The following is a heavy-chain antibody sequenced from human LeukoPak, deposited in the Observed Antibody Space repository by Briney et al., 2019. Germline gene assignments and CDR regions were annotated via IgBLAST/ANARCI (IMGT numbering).Heavy chain of an antibody. CDR3: AIMGDSSGYYPPFDY. V-gene: IGHV3-20*04. CDR2: INWNGGSA. J-gene: IGHJ4*02. D-gene: IGHD3-22*01. CDR1: GFTFDDYG. Sequence: PGGSLRLSCATSGFTFDDYGMSWVRQAPGKGLEWVSGINWNGGSAGYADSVKGRFTISRDNAKNSLYLQMNSLRAEDTAVYYCAIMGDSSGYYPPFDYWGQGTLVTVSS.